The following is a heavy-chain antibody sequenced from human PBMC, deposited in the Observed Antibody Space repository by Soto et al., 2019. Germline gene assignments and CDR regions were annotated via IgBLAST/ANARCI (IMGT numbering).Heavy chain of an antibody. CDR3: ARGGYYDFWSGYPNHAFDI. V-gene: IGHV1-69*06. Sequence: SVKVSCKASGGTFSSYAISWVRQAPGQGLEWMGGIIPIFGTANYAQKFQGRVTITADKSTSTAYMELSSLRSEDTAVYYCARGGYYDFWSGYPNHAFDIWGQGTMATVS. CDR2: IIPIFGTA. J-gene: IGHJ3*02. CDR1: GGTFSSYA. D-gene: IGHD3-3*01.